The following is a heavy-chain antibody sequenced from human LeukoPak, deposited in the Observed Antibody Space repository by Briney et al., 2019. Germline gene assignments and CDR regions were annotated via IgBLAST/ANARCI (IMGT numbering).Heavy chain of an antibody. CDR2: IGGSGGST. Sequence: GGSLRLSCAASGFTFSRCAMSWVRQAPGKGLEWVSAIGGSGGSTYYADSVRGRFTISRDNSKNTLYLQVNSLRAEDTAVYYCARDRVTMVRGVIPNDAFDIWGQGTMVTVSS. CDR3: ARDRVTMVRGVIPNDAFDI. V-gene: IGHV3-23*01. CDR1: GFTFSRCA. J-gene: IGHJ3*02. D-gene: IGHD3-10*01.